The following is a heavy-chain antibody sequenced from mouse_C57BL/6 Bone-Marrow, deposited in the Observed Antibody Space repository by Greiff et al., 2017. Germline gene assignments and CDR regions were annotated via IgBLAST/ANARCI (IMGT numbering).Heavy chain of an antibody. Sequence: EVQLQQSVAELVRPGASVKLSCTASGFIIKNTYMHWVKQRPEQGLEWIGRIDPANGNTKYAPKFPGKATITADTSSNTAYLQLSSLTSADTAIYCCARIGSSKGYFDVWGTGTTVTVSS. V-gene: IGHV14-3*01. CDR2: IDPANGNT. CDR1: GFIIKNTY. CDR3: ARIGSSKGYFDV. D-gene: IGHD1-1*01. J-gene: IGHJ1*03.